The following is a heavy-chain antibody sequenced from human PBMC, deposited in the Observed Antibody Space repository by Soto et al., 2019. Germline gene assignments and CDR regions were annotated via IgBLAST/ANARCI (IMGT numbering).Heavy chain of an antibody. J-gene: IGHJ3*02. Sequence: QMQLVQSGPEVKKPGTSVKVSCKASGFTFTSSAVQWVRQARGQRLEWIGWIVVGSGNTNYAQKFQERVTITRDMSTSPGYMELSSLRSEDTAVYLCAAYRLELNAFDIWGQGTMVTVSS. CDR3: AAYRLELNAFDI. CDR2: IVVGSGNT. V-gene: IGHV1-58*01. D-gene: IGHD1-7*01. CDR1: GFTFTSSA.